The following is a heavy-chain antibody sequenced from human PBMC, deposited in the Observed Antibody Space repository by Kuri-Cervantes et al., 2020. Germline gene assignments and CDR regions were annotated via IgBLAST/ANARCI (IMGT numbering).Heavy chain of an antibody. CDR1: GFTFSSYS. CDR2: ISVSGGST. D-gene: IGHD2-8*01. V-gene: IGHV3-23*01. Sequence: LSLTCAASGFTFSSYSMNWVRQAPGKGLEWVSAISVSGGSTYYADSVKGRFTISRDNSKNTLYLQVNSLRAEDTAVYYCVKGGLYGDYLDHWGQGTLVTDSS. CDR3: VKGGLYGDYLDH. J-gene: IGHJ4*02.